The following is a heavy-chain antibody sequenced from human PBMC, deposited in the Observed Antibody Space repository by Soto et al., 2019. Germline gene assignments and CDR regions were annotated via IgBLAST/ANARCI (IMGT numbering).Heavy chain of an antibody. J-gene: IGHJ6*02. Sequence: ASVKVSCKASGYTFTGYYMHWVRQAPGQGLEWMGWINPNSGGTNYAQKFQGRVTMTRDTSISTAYMELSRLRSDDTAVYYCATGTTGTTYHYYYYYGMDVWGQGTTVTVSS. D-gene: IGHD1-1*01. CDR2: INPNSGGT. CDR3: ATGTTGTTYHYYYYYGMDV. V-gene: IGHV1-2*02. CDR1: GYTFTGYY.